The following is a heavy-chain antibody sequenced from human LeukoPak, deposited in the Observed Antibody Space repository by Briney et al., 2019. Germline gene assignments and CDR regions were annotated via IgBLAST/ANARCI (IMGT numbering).Heavy chain of an antibody. CDR2: IRSNGDTA. J-gene: IGHJ4*02. CDR3: ARGGRPTATIAAHP. Sequence: PGGSLRLSCAASGFTFSRIAMTWVRQAPGKGLEWVSTIRSNGDTAYNADSVRGRFAISRDNSKNTLYLQMNSLRAEDTAVYYCARGGRPTATIAAHPWGQGTLVTVSS. D-gene: IGHD6-6*01. V-gene: IGHV3-23*01. CDR1: GFTFSRIA.